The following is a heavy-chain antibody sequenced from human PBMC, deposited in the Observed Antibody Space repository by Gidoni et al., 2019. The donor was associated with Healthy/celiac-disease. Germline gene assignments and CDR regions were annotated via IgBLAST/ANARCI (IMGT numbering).Heavy chain of an antibody. D-gene: IGHD5-18*01. Sequence: EVQLVESGGGLIQPGGSLRLSCAASGFTVSSNYMGWVRQGPGKGLEWVSVIYSGGSTYYADSVKGRFTISRDNSKNTLYLQMNSLRAEDTAVYYCAIGYSYGYRAFDIWGQGTMVTVSS. J-gene: IGHJ3*02. CDR3: AIGYSYGYRAFDI. CDR2: IYSGGST. V-gene: IGHV3-53*01. CDR1: GFTVSSNY.